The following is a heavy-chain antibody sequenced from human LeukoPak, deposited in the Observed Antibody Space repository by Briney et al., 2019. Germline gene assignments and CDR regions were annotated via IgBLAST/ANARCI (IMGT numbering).Heavy chain of an antibody. D-gene: IGHD3-10*01. CDR2: INHAGTT. J-gene: IGHJ4*02. CDR1: GGSISSGGYY. Sequence: SQTLSLTCTVSGGSISSGGYYWSWIRQPPGKGLEWIGEINHAGTTDYNPSLKSRVTISVDTSKNQFSLKLNSVTAADTAVYYSARLNLEYFYSSGPNDYWGQGTLVTVSS. V-gene: IGHV4-30-2*01. CDR3: ARLNLEYFYSSGPNDY.